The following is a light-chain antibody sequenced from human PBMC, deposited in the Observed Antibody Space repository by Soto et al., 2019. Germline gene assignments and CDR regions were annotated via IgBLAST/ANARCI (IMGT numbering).Light chain of an antibody. V-gene: IGKV1-39*01. J-gene: IGKJ3*01. CDR3: QQSYSTPFT. CDR1: QSISSY. Sequence: DIQMTQSPSSLSASVGDRVTITCRASQSISSYLNWYQQKPGKAPKLLIYAAFSLQSGVPSRFSGSGSGTDFTLTISSLQPEDFATDYGQQSYSTPFTFGPGTKVYIK. CDR2: AAF.